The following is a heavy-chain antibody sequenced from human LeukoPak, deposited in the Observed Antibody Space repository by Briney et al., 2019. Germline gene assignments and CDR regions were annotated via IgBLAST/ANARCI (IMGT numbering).Heavy chain of an antibody. Sequence: SGPTLVKPTQTLTLTCAFSGFSLSTSGVGVGWIRQPPGKALEWLALIYWDDDKRYSASLKSRLTITKDTSKNQVVLTMTNMDPVDTATYYCAHLGYCSGGSCLVFDYWGQGTLVTVSS. V-gene: IGHV2-5*02. CDR3: AHLGYCSGGSCLVFDY. J-gene: IGHJ4*02. D-gene: IGHD2-15*01. CDR1: GFSLSTSGVG. CDR2: IYWDDDK.